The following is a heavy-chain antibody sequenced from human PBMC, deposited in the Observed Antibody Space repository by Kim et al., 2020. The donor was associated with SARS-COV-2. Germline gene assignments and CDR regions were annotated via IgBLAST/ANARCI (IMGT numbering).Heavy chain of an antibody. Sequence: VEGRLTISRDNSKNTLYLQMNSLRAEDTAVYYCAREGVQLSAMYYYGMDVWGQGTTVTVSS. D-gene: IGHD5-18*01. J-gene: IGHJ6*02. V-gene: IGHV3-30*01. CDR3: AREGVQLSAMYYYGMDV.